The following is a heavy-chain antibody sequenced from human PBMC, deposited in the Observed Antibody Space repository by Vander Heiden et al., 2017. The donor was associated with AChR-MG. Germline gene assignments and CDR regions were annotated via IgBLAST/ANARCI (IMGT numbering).Heavy chain of an antibody. V-gene: IGHV1-18*01. Sequence: QVQPVQSGAEVKKPGASVKVSCKASGYTFTSYGISWVRQAPGQGLEWMGWISAYNGNTNYAQKLQGRVTMTTDTSTSTAYMELRSLRSDDTAVYYCARVRVTIFGVVTLYGMDVWGQGTTVTVSS. CDR1: GYTFTSYG. D-gene: IGHD3-3*01. CDR2: ISAYNGNT. J-gene: IGHJ6*02. CDR3: ARVRVTIFGVVTLYGMDV.